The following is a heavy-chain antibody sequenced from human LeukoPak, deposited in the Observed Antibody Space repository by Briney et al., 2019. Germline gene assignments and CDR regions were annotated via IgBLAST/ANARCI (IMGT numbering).Heavy chain of an antibody. D-gene: IGHD7-27*01. Sequence: PGGSLRLSCAASGFTFSSYAMAWVRQAPGKGLEWVSAISGSGGTTYYADSVKGRFTISRDNSKNTLYLQMNILRVDDTAVYYCSKDHRGWGHGYWGQGTLVTVSS. CDR2: ISGSGGTT. CDR3: SKDHRGWGHGY. V-gene: IGHV3-23*01. CDR1: GFTFSSYA. J-gene: IGHJ4*02.